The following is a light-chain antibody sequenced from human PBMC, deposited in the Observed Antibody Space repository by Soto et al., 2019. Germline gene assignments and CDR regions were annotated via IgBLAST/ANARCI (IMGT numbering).Light chain of an antibody. CDR2: GAS. J-gene: IGKJ2*01. CDR3: QQYNDWPSMYT. CDR1: QNVNSN. Sequence: EIVMTQSPATLSMSPGERATLSCRATQNVNSNLAWYQHRPGQAPRLLIYGASIRPTGIPARFSGSGSGTELTLTIDSLQSEDFAVYYCQQYNDWPSMYTFGQGTKLEIK. V-gene: IGKV3-15*01.